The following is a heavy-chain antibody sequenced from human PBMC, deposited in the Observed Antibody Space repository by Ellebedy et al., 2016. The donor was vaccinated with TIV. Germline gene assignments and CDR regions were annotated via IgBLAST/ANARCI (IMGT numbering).Heavy chain of an antibody. CDR3: ARSPSGSGNYRLDN. D-gene: IGHD3-10*01. V-gene: IGHV4-59*08. J-gene: IGHJ4*02. CDR2: IYYSGST. Sequence: SETLSLTCTVSGGSISSYYWSWIRQPPGKGLEWIGYIYYSGSTNYNPSLKSRVTISVDTSKNQFSLRLSSVTAADTAVYFCARSPSGSGNYRLDNWGQGTLVTVSS. CDR1: GGSISSYY.